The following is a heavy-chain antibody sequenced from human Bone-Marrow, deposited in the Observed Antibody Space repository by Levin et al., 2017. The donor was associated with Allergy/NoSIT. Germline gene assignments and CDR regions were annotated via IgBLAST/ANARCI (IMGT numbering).Heavy chain of an antibody. D-gene: IGHD2-2*01. Sequence: GESLKISCAASGFTFSDYYMTWIRQAPGEGLEWVSYISNYGKTKYYADSVKGRFTISRDNAKNSLYLQMNSLRDEDTPVYYCARGSKKISRTLGSWGQGILVSVSS. CDR2: ISNYGKTK. J-gene: IGHJ5*02. CDR1: GFTFSDYY. V-gene: IGHV3-11*01. CDR3: ARGSKKISRTLGS.